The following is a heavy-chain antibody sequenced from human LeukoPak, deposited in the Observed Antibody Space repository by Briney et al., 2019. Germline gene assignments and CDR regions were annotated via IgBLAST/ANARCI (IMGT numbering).Heavy chain of an antibody. CDR3: ARHNGGVVAAPIDY. V-gene: IGHV4-59*08. CDR1: GGSISSYY. Sequence: SETLSLTCTVSGGSISSYYWSWIRQPPRKGLEWIGYIYYSGSTNYNPSLKSRVTISVDTSKNQFSLKLSSVTAADTAVYYCARHNGGVVAAPIDYWGQGTLVTVSS. D-gene: IGHD2-15*01. CDR2: IYYSGST. J-gene: IGHJ4*02.